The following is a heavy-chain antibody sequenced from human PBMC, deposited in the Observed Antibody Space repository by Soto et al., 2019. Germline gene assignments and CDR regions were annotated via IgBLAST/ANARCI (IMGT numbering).Heavy chain of an antibody. Sequence: QVQLVQSEAEVKKPGSSVKVSCKSSGGTFSNYGFSWVRQAPGQGLECMGVIVPIFGAEHPQKFQGSVTITADESTNTVFMVLRGLRSEDTAVYYCARGGSDYEGSGYYQGHVWGQGTTVTVSS. CDR2: IVPIFGA. D-gene: IGHD3-22*01. CDR3: ARGGSDYEGSGYYQGHV. J-gene: IGHJ6*02. CDR1: GGTFSNYG. V-gene: IGHV1-69*12.